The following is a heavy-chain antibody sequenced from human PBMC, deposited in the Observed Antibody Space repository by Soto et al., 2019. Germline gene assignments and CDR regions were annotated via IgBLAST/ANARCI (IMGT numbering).Heavy chain of an antibody. J-gene: IGHJ3*02. D-gene: IGHD1-1*01. Sequence: SVKVSSKASGGTFSSYTISWVRQAPGQGLEWMGRLIPILGIANYAQKFQGRVTITADKSTSTAYMELSSLRSEDTAVYYCARDRRRTRTTAANNDAFDIWGQGTMVTGS. V-gene: IGHV1-69*04. CDR2: LIPILGIA. CDR3: ARDRRRTRTTAANNDAFDI. CDR1: GGTFSSYT.